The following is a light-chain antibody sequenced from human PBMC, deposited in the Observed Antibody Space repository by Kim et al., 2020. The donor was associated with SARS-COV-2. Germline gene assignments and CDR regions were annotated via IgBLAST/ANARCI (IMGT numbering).Light chain of an antibody. CDR1: NIGNKN. Sequence: SYELTQPPSVSVAPEKTASITCGGNNIGNKNVHWYQQKPGQAPVLVVYYDSDRPSGIPERFSGSNSGNTATLTISRVEAGDEADYYCQVWDSSNDHYVFG. CDR2: YDS. V-gene: IGLV3-21*03. CDR3: QVWDSSNDHYV. J-gene: IGLJ1*01.